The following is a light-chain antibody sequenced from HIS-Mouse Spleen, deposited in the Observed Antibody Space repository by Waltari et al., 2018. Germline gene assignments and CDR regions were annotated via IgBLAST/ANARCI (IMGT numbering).Light chain of an antibody. CDR1: SSNIGSNY. V-gene: IGLV1-47*01. CDR3: AAWDDSLSGPV. Sequence: QSVLTQPPSASGTPGQRVTISCSGSSSNIGSNYVYWYQQLPGTAPKLLIYRNNQRTSGVPDRCSGSKSGTSAALAISGLRSEDEADYYWAAWDDSLSGPVFGGGTKLTVL. J-gene: IGLJ3*02. CDR2: RNN.